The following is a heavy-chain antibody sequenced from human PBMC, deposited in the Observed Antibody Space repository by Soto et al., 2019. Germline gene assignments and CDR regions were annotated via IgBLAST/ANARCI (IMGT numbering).Heavy chain of an antibody. D-gene: IGHD1-26*01. CDR3: ARQVWDGAFDI. V-gene: IGHV4-59*08. CDR2: IYYSGST. Sequence: SETLSLTCTVSGGSISSYYWSWIRQPPGKGLEWIGYIYYSGSTNYNPSLKSRVTISVDTSKNQFSLKLSSVTATDTAVYYCARQVWDGAFDIWGQGTMVTVSS. J-gene: IGHJ3*02. CDR1: GGSISSYY.